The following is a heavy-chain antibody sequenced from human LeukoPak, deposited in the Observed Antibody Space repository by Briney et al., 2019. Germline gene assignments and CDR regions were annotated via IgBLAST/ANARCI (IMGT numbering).Heavy chain of an antibody. CDR3: AKSRRPLYYYYYGMDV. CDR2: ISGSGGST. J-gene: IGHJ6*02. V-gene: IGHV3-23*01. CDR1: GFTFSSYA. Sequence: GGSLRLSCAASGFTFSSYAMSWVRQAPGKGLEWVSAISGSGGSTYCADSVKGRFTISRDNSKNTPYLQMNSLRAEDTAVYYCAKSRRPLYYYYYGMDVWGQGTTVTVSS.